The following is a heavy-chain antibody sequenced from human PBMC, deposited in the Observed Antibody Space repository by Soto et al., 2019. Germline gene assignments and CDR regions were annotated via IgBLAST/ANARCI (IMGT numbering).Heavy chain of an antibody. D-gene: IGHD2-15*01. V-gene: IGHV3-23*01. CDR3: ARDHDCSGGSCYSGHYYGMDV. Sequence: PGGSLRLSCAASGFTFSSYAMSWVRQAPGKGLEWVSAISGSDGSTYYADSVKGRFTISRDNSKDTLYLQMNSLRAEDTAVYYCARDHDCSGGSCYSGHYYGMDVWGQGTTVTVSS. J-gene: IGHJ6*02. CDR1: GFTFSSYA. CDR2: ISGSDGST.